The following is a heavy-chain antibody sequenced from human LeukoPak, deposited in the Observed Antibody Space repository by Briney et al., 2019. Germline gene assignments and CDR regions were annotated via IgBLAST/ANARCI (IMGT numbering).Heavy chain of an antibody. CDR3: ARADFIDAGPYLIGP. CDR2: INTKSGRT. V-gene: IGHV1-2*02. D-gene: IGHD3-3*01. Sequence: ASVTVSCKTSGYSFTDYYIHWVRQAPGQGLEWMGWINTKSGRTSSARKFQGRVTMTRDPSITTVYMDMAWLTSDDTAIYFCARADFIDAGPYLIGPWGQGTLVTVSS. CDR1: GYSFTDYY. J-gene: IGHJ5*02.